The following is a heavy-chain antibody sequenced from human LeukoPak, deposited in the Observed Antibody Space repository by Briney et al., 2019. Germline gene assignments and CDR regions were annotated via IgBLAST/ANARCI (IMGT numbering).Heavy chain of an antibody. J-gene: IGHJ4*02. CDR3: VRSRFSASSFDY. D-gene: IGHD1-26*01. CDR2: ISSSSSYI. V-gene: IGHV3-21*01. CDR1: GFIFSSYT. Sequence: GVSLRLSCAASGFIFSSYTMNWVRQAPGKGLEWVSSISSSSSYIYYADSVKGRFTISRDNAKNSLYLQMNSLRDEDTAVYFCVRSRFSASSFDYWGQGTLVTVSS.